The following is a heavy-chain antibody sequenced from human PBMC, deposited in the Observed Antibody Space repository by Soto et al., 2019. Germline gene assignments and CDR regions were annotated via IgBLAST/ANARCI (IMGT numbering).Heavy chain of an antibody. CDR3: ARVDTYDYYYAMDV. J-gene: IGHJ6*02. V-gene: IGHV3-53*02. Sequence: EGQLVETGGGLIQLGGSLSLSWAASGFTVTSNYMNWVRQAPGKGLEWVSIIYSSGTTYYADSLKGRFTISSDKSKNTLYLQMRNLRAEDTAIYYCARVDTYDYYYAMDVWGQGPTVTVSS. CDR1: GFTVTSNY. CDR2: IYSSGTT. D-gene: IGHD5-18*01.